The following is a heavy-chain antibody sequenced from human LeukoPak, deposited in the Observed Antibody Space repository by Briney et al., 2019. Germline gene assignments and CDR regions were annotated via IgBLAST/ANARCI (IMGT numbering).Heavy chain of an antibody. V-gene: IGHV3-33*01. Sequence: PGGSLRLSCAASGFTLSSHCMHWVRQAPGKGLEGVAGMWYDGSKEYYADSVKGRFTISRDMSKNTLNLQMNSLRVEDTAIFYCARDLSFGSLDFRGQGTLVTVSS. D-gene: IGHD1-26*01. J-gene: IGHJ4*02. CDR3: ARDLSFGSLDF. CDR1: GFTLSSHC. CDR2: MWYDGSKE.